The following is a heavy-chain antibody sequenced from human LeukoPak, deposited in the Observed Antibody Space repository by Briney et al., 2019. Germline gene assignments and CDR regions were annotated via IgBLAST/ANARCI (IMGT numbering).Heavy chain of an antibody. Sequence: GASVKVSCKASGYTFTSYGSSWVRQAPGQGLEWMGWISAYNGNTNYAQKLQGRVTMTTDTSTSTAYMELRSLRSDDTAVYYCARGGNWNFQTDYYYYYYMDVWGKGTTVTVSS. V-gene: IGHV1-18*01. CDR3: ARGGNWNFQTDYYYYYYMDV. CDR1: GYTFTSYG. D-gene: IGHD1-7*01. J-gene: IGHJ6*03. CDR2: ISAYNGNT.